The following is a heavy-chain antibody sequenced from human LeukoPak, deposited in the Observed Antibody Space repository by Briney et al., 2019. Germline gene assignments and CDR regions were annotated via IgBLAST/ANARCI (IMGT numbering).Heavy chain of an antibody. CDR1: GGSFSGYY. CDR2: INHSGST. CDR3: ARGKAGTVEMATTTIEYFDY. D-gene: IGHD5-24*01. Sequence: SETLSLTCAVYGGSFSGYYWSWIRQPPGKGLEWIGKINHSGSTNYNPSLKSRVTISVDTSKNQFSLKPSSVTAADTAVYYCARGKAGTVEMATTTIEYFDYWGQGTLVTVSS. V-gene: IGHV4-34*01. J-gene: IGHJ4*02.